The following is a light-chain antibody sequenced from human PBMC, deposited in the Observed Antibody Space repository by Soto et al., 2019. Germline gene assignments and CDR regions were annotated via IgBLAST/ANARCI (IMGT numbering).Light chain of an antibody. V-gene: IGKV1-5*01. Sequence: DIQMTQSPSTLSASVGDRVTITCRASQSISSWLAWYQQKPGKAPKLLIYDASSLESGVPSRFSGSGSGTEFTLTISSLQPDDFATYYCQQYHGFSRTFGQGTKVEI. CDR3: QQYHGFSRT. CDR1: QSISSW. CDR2: DAS. J-gene: IGKJ1*01.